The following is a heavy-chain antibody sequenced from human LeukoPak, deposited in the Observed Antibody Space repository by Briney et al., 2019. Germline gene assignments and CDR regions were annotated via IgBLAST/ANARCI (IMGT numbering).Heavy chain of an antibody. CDR1: GGSISSGGYS. Sequence: SETLSLTCTVSGGSISSGGYSWSWIRQHPGKGLEWIGYIYYSGSTYYNPSLKSRVTISVDTSKNQFSLKLSSVTAADTAVYYCARGDGVVVPAAIGLSYYYYGMDVWGQGTTVTVSS. J-gene: IGHJ6*02. D-gene: IGHD2-2*02. V-gene: IGHV4-31*03. CDR2: IYYSGST. CDR3: ARGDGVVVPAAIGLSYYYYGMDV.